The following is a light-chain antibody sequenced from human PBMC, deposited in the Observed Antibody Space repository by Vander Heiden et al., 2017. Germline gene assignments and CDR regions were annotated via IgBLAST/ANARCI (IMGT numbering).Light chain of an antibody. V-gene: IGLV2-11*01. CDR3: CSFAGSDTLV. CDR1: SRDVGGYNY. Sequence: SALPQPRSVSGTPGPSVTISCTGTSRDVGGYNYVSWYQQRPGKAPKLMIYDVSKRPSGVPDRFSGSKSGSTASLTISGLQAEDEADYYGCSFAGSDTLVFGGGTKLTVL. J-gene: IGLJ2*01. CDR2: DVS.